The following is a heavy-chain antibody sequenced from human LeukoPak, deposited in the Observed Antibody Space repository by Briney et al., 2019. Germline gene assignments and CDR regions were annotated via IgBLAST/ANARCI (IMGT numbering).Heavy chain of an antibody. CDR3: ARGPFSRDFWSGYYPDY. Sequence: GSSVKVSCKASGGTFSSYAISWVRQAPGQGLEWMGRIIPILGIANYAQKFQGRVTITADKSTSTAYMELSSLRSEDTAVYYCARGPFSRDFWSGYYPDYWGQGTLVTVSS. CDR2: IIPILGIA. D-gene: IGHD3-3*01. CDR1: GGTFSSYA. J-gene: IGHJ4*02. V-gene: IGHV1-69*04.